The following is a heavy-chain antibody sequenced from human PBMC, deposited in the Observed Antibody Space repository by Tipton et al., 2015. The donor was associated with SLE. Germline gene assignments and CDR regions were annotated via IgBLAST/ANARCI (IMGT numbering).Heavy chain of an antibody. V-gene: IGHV4-59*01. CDR2: IYSTLST. D-gene: IGHD3-22*01. J-gene: IGHJ4*02. Sequence: LRLSCTVSGASISDNYWSWIRQPTGKRLEWIGYIYSTLSTNYNPSLQNRVTISVDTSKNQFSLKLSSVTAADTAVYYCGKYDYDSTGVQAVHYWGQGALVRVSS. CDR1: GASISDNY. CDR3: GKYDYDSTGVQAVHY.